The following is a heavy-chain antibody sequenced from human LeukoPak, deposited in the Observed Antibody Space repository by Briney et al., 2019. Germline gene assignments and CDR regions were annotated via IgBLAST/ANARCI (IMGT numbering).Heavy chain of an antibody. CDR1: GFTFSSYA. V-gene: IGHV3-23*01. Sequence: GGSLRLSCAASGFTFSSYAMSWVRQAPGKGLEWVSAISGSGGSTYYADSVKGRFTISRDNSKNTLYLQMNSLRAEDTAVYYCARVLWFGELLPYYFDYWGQGTLVTVSS. J-gene: IGHJ4*02. D-gene: IGHD3-10*01. CDR3: ARVLWFGELLPYYFDY. CDR2: ISGSGGST.